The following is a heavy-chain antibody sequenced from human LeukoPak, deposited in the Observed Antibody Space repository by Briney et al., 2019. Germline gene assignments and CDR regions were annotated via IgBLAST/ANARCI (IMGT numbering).Heavy chain of an antibody. CDR1: GGSISSSSYY. D-gene: IGHD1-26*01. CDR2: IYYSGST. Sequence: PSETLSLTCTVSGGSISSSSYYWGWIRQPPGKGLEWIGSIYYSGSTYYNPSLKSRVTISVDTSKNQFSLKLSSVTAADTAVYYCARAELKLLWGQGTLVTVSS. CDR3: ARAELKLL. V-gene: IGHV4-39*01. J-gene: IGHJ4*02.